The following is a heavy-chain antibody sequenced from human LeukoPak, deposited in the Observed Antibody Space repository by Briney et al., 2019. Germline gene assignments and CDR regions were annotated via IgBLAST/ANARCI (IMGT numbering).Heavy chain of an antibody. D-gene: IGHD3-22*01. CDR1: GGSFSGYY. Sequence: SETLSLTCAVYGGSFSGYYWSWIRQPPGKGLEWIGYIYYSGSTYYNPSLKSRVTISVDTSKNQFSLKLSSVTAADTAVYYCARGAGGYYDSSGYYSYFDYWGQGTLVTVSS. V-gene: IGHV4-34*09. J-gene: IGHJ4*02. CDR2: IYYSGST. CDR3: ARGAGGYYDSSGYYSYFDY.